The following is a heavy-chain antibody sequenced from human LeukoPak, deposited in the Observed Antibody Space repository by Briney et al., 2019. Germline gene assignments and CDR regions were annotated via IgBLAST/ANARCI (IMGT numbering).Heavy chain of an antibody. V-gene: IGHV3-74*01. CDR1: GFTFSDYG. CDR3: ARVITYFDY. D-gene: IGHD3-22*01. CDR2: IRGDGNDA. Sequence: HPGGSLRLSCAASGFTFSDYGMHWVRQAPGKGLEWVSRIRGDGNDASYADSVKGRFTISRDNAKNTLYLQMNSLRAEDTAVYYCARVITYFDYWGQGILVTVSS. J-gene: IGHJ4*02.